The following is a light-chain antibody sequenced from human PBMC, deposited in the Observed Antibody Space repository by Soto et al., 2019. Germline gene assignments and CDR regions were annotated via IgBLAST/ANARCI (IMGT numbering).Light chain of an antibody. CDR1: PSVTNY. J-gene: IGKJ5*01. CDR2: GAF. V-gene: IGKV3-11*01. CDR3: QQRNIWPPVT. Sequence: EIVLTQSPATLSLSPGERVTLSCRASPSVTNYLAWYQQKPGQAPRLLIYGAFNRATGIPARFSGSGSGTDFTLTISSLEPEDFAVYYCQQRNIWPPVTFGQGTRLEIK.